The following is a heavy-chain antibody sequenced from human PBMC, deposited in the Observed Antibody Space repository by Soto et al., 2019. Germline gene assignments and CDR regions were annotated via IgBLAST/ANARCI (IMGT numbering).Heavy chain of an antibody. J-gene: IGHJ4*02. D-gene: IGHD6-13*01. Sequence: ASVKVSCKASGGTFSSYAISWVRQDPGQGLEWMGGIIPIFGTANYAQRFQGRVTITADESTSTVSMELSSLRSEDTALYYCASSYGTSWYGDYWGQGTLVTVSS. CDR3: ASSYGTSWYGDY. V-gene: IGHV1-69*13. CDR1: GGTFSSYA. CDR2: IIPIFGTA.